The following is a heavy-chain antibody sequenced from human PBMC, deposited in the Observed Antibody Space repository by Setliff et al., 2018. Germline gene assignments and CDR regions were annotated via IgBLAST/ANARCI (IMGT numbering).Heavy chain of an antibody. V-gene: IGHV3-30*02. CDR3: AKPQVELRWGFES. CDR1: GFVFSSYG. J-gene: IGHJ4*02. CDR2: IRYDGNT. Sequence: PGGSLRLSCAASGFVFSSYGMHWVRQAPGKGLEWLTFIRYDGNTFYTDSVKGRFTIFRDGSKNTLYLQTTSLRAEDTAVYYCAKPQVELRWGFESWGQGTPVTVSS. D-gene: IGHD1-7*01.